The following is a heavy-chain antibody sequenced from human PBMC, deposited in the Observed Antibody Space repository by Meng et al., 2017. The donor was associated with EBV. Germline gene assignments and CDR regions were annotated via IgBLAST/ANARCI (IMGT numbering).Heavy chain of an antibody. J-gene: IGHJ4*02. CDR3: AKSRSSTPGIVDD. CDR2: IYDTGIT. V-gene: IGHV4-61*08. Sequence: AQPQESGPGPVKPLVALSLSCIVAGVSGIRGAYRWSWSRPSPGKGLEWIWYIYDTGITIYCPSLKSRVTISLETSKNQFSLKVNSVTTADTAVYYCAKSRSSTPGIVDDWGQGTLVTVSS. D-gene: IGHD2/OR15-2a*01. CDR1: GVSGIRGAYR.